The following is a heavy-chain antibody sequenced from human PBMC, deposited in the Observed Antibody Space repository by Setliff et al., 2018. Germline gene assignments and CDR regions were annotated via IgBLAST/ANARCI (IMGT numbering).Heavy chain of an antibody. Sequence: GGSLRLSCAASGITFKNAWMTWVRQAPGKGLEWVGRIKSKGEGETTNYAVPVKGRFIISRDDSRNTIYLQMNSLKIEDTAVYYCISLWLGYYGLDVWGQGTTVTVSS. CDR3: ISLWLGYYGLDV. CDR1: GITFKNAW. CDR2: IKSKGEGETT. V-gene: IGHV3-15*01. J-gene: IGHJ6*02. D-gene: IGHD5-18*01.